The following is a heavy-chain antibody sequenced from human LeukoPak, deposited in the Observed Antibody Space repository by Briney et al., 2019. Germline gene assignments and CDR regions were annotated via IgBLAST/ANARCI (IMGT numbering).Heavy chain of an antibody. CDR2: INWNGGST. J-gene: IGHJ5*02. D-gene: IGHD5-12*01. CDR3: ARSGYNNWLDP. CDR1: GFTFEDYG. Sequence: GGSLRLSCVASGFTFEDYGMSWVRQAPGKGLEWVSGINWNGGSTGYADSVKGRFTISRDNAKNSLYLQMNSLRAEDTALYYCARSGYNNWLDPWGQGTLVTVSS. V-gene: IGHV3-20*04.